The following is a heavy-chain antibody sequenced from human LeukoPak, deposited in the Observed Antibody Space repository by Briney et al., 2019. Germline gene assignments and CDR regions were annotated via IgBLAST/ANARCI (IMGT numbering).Heavy chain of an antibody. J-gene: IGHJ4*02. CDR2: IGSSSSYI. CDR1: GFTFSTYS. CDR3: ASSGSGYNDY. D-gene: IGHD3-3*01. V-gene: IGHV3-21*01. Sequence: GGSLRLSCAASGFTFSTYSMNWVRQAPGKGLEWVSSIGSSSSYIYYADSVKGRFTISRDNAKNSLYLQMNSLRIEDTAVYYCASSGSGYNDYWGRGTLVTVSS.